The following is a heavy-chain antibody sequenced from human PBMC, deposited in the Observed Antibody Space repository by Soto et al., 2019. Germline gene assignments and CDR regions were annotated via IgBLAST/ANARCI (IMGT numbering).Heavy chain of an antibody. J-gene: IGHJ5*02. Sequence: PSQTLSLTCAISGDSVSSNSAAWNWIRQSPSRGLEWLGRTYYRSKWYNDYAVSVKSRITINPDTSKNQFSLQLNSVTPEDTAVYYCARCASVVVVAATDDYNWFDPWGQGTLVTVSS. CDR1: GDSVSSNSAA. CDR3: ARCASVVVVAATDDYNWFDP. D-gene: IGHD2-15*01. CDR2: TYYRSKWYN. V-gene: IGHV6-1*01.